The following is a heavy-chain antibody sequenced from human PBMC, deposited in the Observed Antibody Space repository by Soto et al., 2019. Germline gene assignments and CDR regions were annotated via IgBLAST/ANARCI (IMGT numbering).Heavy chain of an antibody. V-gene: IGHV4-34*01. D-gene: IGHD5-18*01. CDR3: ARGGVVQLWFHDY. CDR2: INHSGST. Sequence: SKTLSLTCAVYGGSFSGYYWSWIRQPPGKGLEWIGEINHSGSTNYNPSLKSRVTISVDTSKNQFSLKLSSVTAADTAVYYCARGGVVQLWFHDYWGQGTLVTVSS. J-gene: IGHJ4*02. CDR1: GGSFSGYY.